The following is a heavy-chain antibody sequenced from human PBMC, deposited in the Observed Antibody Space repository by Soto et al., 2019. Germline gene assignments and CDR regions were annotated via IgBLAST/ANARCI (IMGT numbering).Heavy chain of an antibody. J-gene: IGHJ6*02. D-gene: IGHD6-19*01. CDR3: AKNLYSSGWYHYYYGMDV. CDR2: ISNDGSNK. V-gene: IGHV3-30*18. CDR1: GFTFSSYG. Sequence: QVQLVESGGGVVQPGRSLRLSCAASGFTFSSYGLHWVRQAPGKGLEWVAVISNDGSNKYYADSSKGRCTISRDNSKNTLYLQMNSLRAEDTTVYYCAKNLYSSGWYHYYYGMDVWGQGTTVTVSS.